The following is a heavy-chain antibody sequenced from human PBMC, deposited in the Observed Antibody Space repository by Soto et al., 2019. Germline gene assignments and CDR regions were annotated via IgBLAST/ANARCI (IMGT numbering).Heavy chain of an antibody. D-gene: IGHD6-13*01. V-gene: IGHV1-24*01. Sequence: ASVKVSCKVSGYTLTELSMHWVRQAPGKGLEWMGGFDPEDGETIYAQKFQGRVTMTEDTSTDTAYMELSSLRSEDTAVYYCATLGIAAAGRYYYYGMDVWGQGTTVTVSS. CDR1: GYTLTELS. CDR3: ATLGIAAAGRYYYYGMDV. J-gene: IGHJ6*02. CDR2: FDPEDGET.